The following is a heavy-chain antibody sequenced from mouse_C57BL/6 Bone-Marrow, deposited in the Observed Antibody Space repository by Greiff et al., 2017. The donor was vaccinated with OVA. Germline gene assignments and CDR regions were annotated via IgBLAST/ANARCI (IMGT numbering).Heavy chain of an antibody. Sequence: QVQLKESGPGLVQPSQSLSITCTVSGFSLTSYGVHWVRQSPGKGLEWLGVIWSGGSTDYNAAFISRLSISKDNSKSQVFFKMNSLQADDTAIYYCATKMRYFDVWGTGTTVTVSS. CDR3: ATKMRYFDV. V-gene: IGHV2-2*01. J-gene: IGHJ1*03. CDR2: IWSGGST. CDR1: GFSLTSYG.